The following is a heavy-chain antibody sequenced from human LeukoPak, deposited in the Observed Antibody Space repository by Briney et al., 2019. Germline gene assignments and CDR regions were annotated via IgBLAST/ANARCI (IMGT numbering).Heavy chain of an antibody. CDR3: ARVGGGYDGVDY. J-gene: IGHJ4*02. V-gene: IGHV1-69*05. Sequence: ASVKVSCKASGGTFSSYAISWVRQAPGQGLEWMGRIIPIFGTANYAQKFQGRVTITTDESTSTAYMELSSLRSEDTAVYYCARVGGGYDGVDYWGQGTLVTVSS. D-gene: IGHD5-12*01. CDR1: GGTFSSYA. CDR2: IIPIFGTA.